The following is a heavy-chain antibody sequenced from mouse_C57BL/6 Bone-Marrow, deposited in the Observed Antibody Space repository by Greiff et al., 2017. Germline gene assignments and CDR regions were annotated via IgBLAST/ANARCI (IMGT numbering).Heavy chain of an antibody. CDR1: GYTFTSYG. CDR2: IYPRSGNT. J-gene: IGHJ2*01. D-gene: IGHD2-5*01. CDR3: ARGGYSNYVGD. V-gene: IGHV1-81*01. Sequence: VQLQQSGAELARPGASVKLSCKASGYTFTSYGISWVKQRTGQGLEWIGEIYPRSGNTYYNEKFKGKATLTANKSSSTAYMELRSLTSEDSAFYFCARGGYSNYVGDWGQGTTLTVSS.